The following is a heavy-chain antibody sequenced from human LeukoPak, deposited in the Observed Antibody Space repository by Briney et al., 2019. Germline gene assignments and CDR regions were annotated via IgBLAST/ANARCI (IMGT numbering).Heavy chain of an antibody. CDR2: ISYDGSNK. CDR1: GFTFSSYA. Sequence: PGGSLRLSCAASGFTFSSYAMHWVRQAPGKGLEWVAVISYDGSNKYYADSVKGRFTISRDNSKNTLYLQMNSLRAEDTAVYYCARATVYDFWSGPGYGAKGPLVTVSS. V-gene: IGHV3-30-3*01. CDR3: ARATVYDFWSGPGY. J-gene: IGHJ4*02. D-gene: IGHD3-3*01.